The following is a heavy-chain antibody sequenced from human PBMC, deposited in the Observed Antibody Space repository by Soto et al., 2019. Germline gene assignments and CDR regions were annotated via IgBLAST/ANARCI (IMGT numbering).Heavy chain of an antibody. CDR1: GGSISSSSYY. V-gene: IGHV4-39*01. J-gene: IGHJ5*02. D-gene: IGHD6-13*01. CDR2: IYYSGST. CDR3: VRRCSRRWYGWFDP. Sequence: PSETLSLTCTVSGGSISSSSYYWGWIRQPPGKGLEWIGSIYYSGSTYYNPSLKSRVTISVDTSKNQFSLKLSSVTAADTAVYYCVRRCSRRWYGWFDPWGQATLVTVSS.